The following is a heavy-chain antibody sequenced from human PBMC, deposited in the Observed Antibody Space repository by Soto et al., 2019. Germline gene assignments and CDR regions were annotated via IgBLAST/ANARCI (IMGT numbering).Heavy chain of an antibody. Sequence: QVQLVESGGGLVKPGGSLRLSCAVSGFTFSDYYMSWIRQAPGKGLEWVSYISSSGSTIYYADSVKGRFTISRDNAKNSLYLQMNSLRAEDTAVYYCAREDTAMVFWRNWFDPWGQGTLVTVSS. CDR1: GFTFSDYY. J-gene: IGHJ5*02. CDR2: ISSSGSTI. D-gene: IGHD5-18*01. CDR3: AREDTAMVFWRNWFDP. V-gene: IGHV3-11*01.